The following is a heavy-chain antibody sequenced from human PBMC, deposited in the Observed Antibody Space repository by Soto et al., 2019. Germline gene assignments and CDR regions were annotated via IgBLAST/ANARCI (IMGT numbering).Heavy chain of an antibody. CDR3: AKDTYYYDRSGYYTYDH. CDR1: GFTFSSYG. Sequence: PGRSLRLSCAASGFTFSSYGVHWVRQAPGKGLEWVAVISYDGSNKHYADSVKGRFTISRDNSKNTLDLQMNSLRAEDTAVYYCAKDTYYYDRSGYYTYDHWGQGTQV. D-gene: IGHD3-22*01. J-gene: IGHJ4*02. CDR2: ISYDGSNK. V-gene: IGHV3-30*18.